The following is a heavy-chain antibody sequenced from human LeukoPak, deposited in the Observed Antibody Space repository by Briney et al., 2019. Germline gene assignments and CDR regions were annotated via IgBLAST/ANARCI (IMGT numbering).Heavy chain of an antibody. CDR1: GYTFTGYY. Sequence: ASVKVSCKASGYTFTGYYMHWVRQAPGQGLEWMGWINPNSGGTNYAQKFQGRVTMTRDTSISTAYMELSRLRSDDTAVYCCAREIKLSWYQPSWGDYGMDVWGQGTTVTVSS. CDR3: AREIKLSWYQPSWGDYGMDV. J-gene: IGHJ6*02. CDR2: INPNSGGT. D-gene: IGHD2-2*01. V-gene: IGHV1-2*02.